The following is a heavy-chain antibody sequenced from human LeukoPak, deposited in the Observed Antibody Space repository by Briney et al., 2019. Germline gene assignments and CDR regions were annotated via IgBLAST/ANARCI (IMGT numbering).Heavy chain of an antibody. CDR2: INQDGSEK. Sequence: GGSLRLSCAASGFTFSSYWMSWVRQAPGKGLEWVANINQDGSEKYYVDSVKGRFTTSRDNAKNSLYLQMNSLRAEDTAVYYCARENSRGVIRDYFDYWGQGTLVTVSS. CDR3: ARENSRGVIRDYFDY. D-gene: IGHD3-10*01. CDR1: GFTFSSYW. V-gene: IGHV3-7*01. J-gene: IGHJ4*02.